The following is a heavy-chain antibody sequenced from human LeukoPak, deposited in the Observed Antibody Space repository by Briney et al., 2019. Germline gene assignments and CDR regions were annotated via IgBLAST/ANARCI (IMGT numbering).Heavy chain of an antibody. J-gene: IGHJ6*03. CDR3: AKGGGNPRGDYYYYYMDV. CDR2: ISGSGGST. CDR1: GFAFANYA. V-gene: IGHV3-23*01. D-gene: IGHD4-23*01. Sequence: GGSLRLSCAASGFAFANYAMAWVRQAPGKGLEWVSAISGSGGSTYYADSVKGRFTISRDNSKNTLYLQMNSLRAEDTAVYYCAKGGGNPRGDYYYYYMDVWGKGTTVTVSS.